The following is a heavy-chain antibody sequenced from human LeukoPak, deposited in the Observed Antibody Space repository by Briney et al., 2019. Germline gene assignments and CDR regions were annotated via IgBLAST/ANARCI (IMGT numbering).Heavy chain of an antibody. CDR2: IYYSGST. Sequence: PSETLSLTCTVSGGSISSYYWSWIRQPPGKGLEWIGYIYYSGSTNYNPSLKSRVTISVDTSKNQFSLKLSSVTAADTAVYYCARSFTHDSSGHLRASDYWGQGTLVTVSS. J-gene: IGHJ4*02. CDR1: GGSISSYY. D-gene: IGHD3-22*01. V-gene: IGHV4-59*01. CDR3: ARSFTHDSSGHLRASDY.